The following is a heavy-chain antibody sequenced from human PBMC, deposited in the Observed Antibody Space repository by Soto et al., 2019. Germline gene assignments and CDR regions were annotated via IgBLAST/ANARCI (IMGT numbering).Heavy chain of an antibody. D-gene: IGHD3-10*01. CDR1: GYSISSGYY. J-gene: IGHJ4*02. Sequence: SMYLTCAVSGYSISSGYYWVWIRQSPGKGLEWIGSLYHSASTYYNPSLKSRVTLSVDTSKNQFSLTLTSVTAADTAVYFCARDYVYGPTRPGRFDHWGQGTLVTVSS. V-gene: IGHV4-38-2*02. CDR3: ARDYVYGPTRPGRFDH. CDR2: LYHSAST.